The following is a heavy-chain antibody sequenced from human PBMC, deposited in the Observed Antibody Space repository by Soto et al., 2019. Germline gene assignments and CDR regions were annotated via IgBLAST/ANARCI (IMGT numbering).Heavy chain of an antibody. V-gene: IGHV1-46*01. CDR3: ARDLILIAVAGTAFRAYYYYCMDV. CDR2: INPSGGST. CDR1: GYIFTSYY. J-gene: IGHJ6*02. D-gene: IGHD6-19*01. Sequence: ASVKVSCKASGYIFTSYYMHWVRQAPGQGLEWMGIINPSGGSTSYAQKFQGRVTMTRDTSTSTVYMELSSLRSEDTAVYYCARDLILIAVAGTAFRAYYYYCMDVWG.